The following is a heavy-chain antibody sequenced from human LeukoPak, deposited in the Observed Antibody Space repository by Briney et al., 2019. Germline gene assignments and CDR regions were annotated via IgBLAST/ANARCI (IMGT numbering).Heavy chain of an antibody. D-gene: IGHD4-17*01. V-gene: IGHV3-74*01. J-gene: IGHJ5*02. CDR2: ITGDGSDI. CDR1: GFTLNKYW. Sequence: PGGSLRLSCEASGFTLNKYWMHWVRQAPGKGLVWVSRITGDGSDIAYADSVKGRFTVSRDDAKNTLFLQMNSLRVEDTAIYYCARDAYTTTSNWLDRWGQGTLVTVSS. CDR3: ARDAYTTTSNWLDR.